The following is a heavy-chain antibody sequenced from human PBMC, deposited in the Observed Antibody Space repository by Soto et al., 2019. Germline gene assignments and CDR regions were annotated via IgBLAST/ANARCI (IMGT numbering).Heavy chain of an antibody. CDR1: GGTFNSFS. V-gene: IGHV1-69*06. J-gene: IGHJ5*02. CDR2: IIPMSGRP. Sequence: QVQLVQSGAEVKTPGSSVKVSCKASGGTFNSFSIDWVRQAPGQGLEWMGGIIPMSGRPNYAQRFQGRVTFSEDKSTNTVYMEVNNLTYEDTAVYYCTRRGRQSANWFDPWGQGTLVTVSS. CDR3: TRRGRQSANWFDP.